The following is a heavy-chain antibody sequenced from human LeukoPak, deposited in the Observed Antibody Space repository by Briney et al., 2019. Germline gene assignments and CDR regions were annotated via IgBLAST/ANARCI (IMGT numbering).Heavy chain of an antibody. CDR3: AREFRGNPGDFFDY. CDR1: GGSISSSSYY. CDR2: IYFSGGT. D-gene: IGHD3-16*01. V-gene: IGHV4-39*07. J-gene: IGHJ4*02. Sequence: PSETLSLTCTVSGGSISSSSYYWGWIRQPPGKGLEWIGSIYFSGGTYYNPSLKSRVTISVDTSKNQFSLKLNSVTAADTAVYYCAREFRGNPGDFFDYWGQGLLVAVSS.